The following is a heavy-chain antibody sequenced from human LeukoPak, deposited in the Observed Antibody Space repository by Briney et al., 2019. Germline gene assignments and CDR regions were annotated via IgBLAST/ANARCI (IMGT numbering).Heavy chain of an antibody. V-gene: IGHV3-53*01. CDR1: GFTVSSNY. Sequence: GGSLRFSCAASGFTVSSNYMSWVRQAPGKGLEWVSVIYSGGSTYYADSVKGRFTISRDNSKNTLYLQMNSLRAEDTAVYYCARDSLRSHGMDVWGKGTTVTVSS. CDR3: ARDSLRSHGMDV. J-gene: IGHJ6*04. D-gene: IGHD1-26*01. CDR2: IYSGGST.